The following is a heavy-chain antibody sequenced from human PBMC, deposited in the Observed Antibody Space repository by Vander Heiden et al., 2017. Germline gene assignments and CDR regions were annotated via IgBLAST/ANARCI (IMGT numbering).Heavy chain of an antibody. CDR1: GYTFTSYA. CDR3: ARASSTIFGVVIMGYYYYYGMDV. CDR2: INAANGNT. D-gene: IGHD3-3*01. Sequence: QVQLVQSGAEVKKPGASVKVSCKASGYTFTSYAMHWLPQAPGQRLDWMEWINAANGNTKYSQKFQGRVTITRDTSASTAYMELSSLRSEDTAVYYCARASSTIFGVVIMGYYYYYGMDVWGQGTTVTVSS. V-gene: IGHV1-3*01. J-gene: IGHJ6*02.